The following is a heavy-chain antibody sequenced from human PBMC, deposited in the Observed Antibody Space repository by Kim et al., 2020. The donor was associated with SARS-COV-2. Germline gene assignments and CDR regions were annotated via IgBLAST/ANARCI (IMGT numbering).Heavy chain of an antibody. V-gene: IGHV3-23*01. CDR3: VTSTMVRGAPP. Sequence: GGSLRLSCEASGFIFSKYALSWVRQAPGEGLEWVSAITGDGGSTFFADSVKGRFTISRDNSQSILYLQMNRLRVEDTAMYYCVTSTMVRGAPPWGQGTLV. CDR2: ITGDGGST. J-gene: IGHJ5*02. CDR1: GFIFSKYA. D-gene: IGHD3-10*01.